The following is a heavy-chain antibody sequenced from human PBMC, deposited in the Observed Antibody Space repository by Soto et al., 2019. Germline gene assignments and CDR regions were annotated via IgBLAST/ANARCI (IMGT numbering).Heavy chain of an antibody. Sequence: GESLKISCKGSGYSFTSYWIGWVRQMPGKGLEWMGIIYPGDSDTRYSPSFQGQVTISADKSISTAYLQWSSLKASDTAMYYCAIKGGYCSSTSFYPAPYYYYYCGMDVWGQGTTVTVSS. CDR1: GYSFTSYW. D-gene: IGHD2-2*01. V-gene: IGHV5-51*01. J-gene: IGHJ6*02. CDR2: IYPGDSDT. CDR3: AIKGGYCSSTSFYPAPYYYYYCGMDV.